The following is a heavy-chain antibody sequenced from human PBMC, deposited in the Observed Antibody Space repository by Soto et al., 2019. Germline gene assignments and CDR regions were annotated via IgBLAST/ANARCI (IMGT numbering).Heavy chain of an antibody. CDR1: TATFSSCA. D-gene: IGHD2-15*01. CDR2: IIPIFGTA. J-gene: IGHJ5*02. V-gene: IGHV1-69*05. CDR3: ARGIATGQLDP. Sequence: SVKVSGKPSTATFSSCAISWVRQAPGQGLEWMGGIIPIFGTANYAQKFQDRVIITRDTSASTAYMDLSSLRSEDTAVYYCARGIATGQLDPWGQGTLVTVSS.